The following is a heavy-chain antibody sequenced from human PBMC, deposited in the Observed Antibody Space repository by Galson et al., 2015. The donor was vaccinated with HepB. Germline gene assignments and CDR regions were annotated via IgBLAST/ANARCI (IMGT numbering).Heavy chain of an antibody. J-gene: IGHJ5*02. V-gene: IGHV7-4-1*02. D-gene: IGHD6-19*01. CDR1: GYTFTSYA. CDR2: INTNTGNP. Sequence: SVKVSCKASGYTFTSYAMNWVRQAPGQGLEWMGWINTNTGNPTYAQGFTGRFVFSLDTSVSTAYLQISSLKAEDTAVYYCARELNGDSSGWYTPPPHFDPWGQGTLVTVSS. CDR3: ARELNGDSSGWYTPPPHFDP.